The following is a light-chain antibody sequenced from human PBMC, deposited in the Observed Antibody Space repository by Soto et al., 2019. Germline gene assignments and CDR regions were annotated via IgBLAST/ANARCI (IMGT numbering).Light chain of an antibody. J-gene: IGLJ1*01. V-gene: IGLV2-23*02. Sequence: QSVLTQPASVSGSPGQSITISCTGTSSDVGSYNLVSWYQQHPGKAPKLMIYEVSKRPSGVSNRFSGSKSGNTASLTISGLQAEDEVEYYCCSSAGSSTSVSGTGTKVTV. CDR1: SSDVGSYNL. CDR3: CSSAGSSTSV. CDR2: EVS.